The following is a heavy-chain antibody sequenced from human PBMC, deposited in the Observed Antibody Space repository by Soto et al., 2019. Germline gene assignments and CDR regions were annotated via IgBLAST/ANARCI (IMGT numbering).Heavy chain of an antibody. CDR2: FYSGGST. D-gene: IGHD3-22*01. J-gene: IGHJ4*02. CDR3: ARDHSSGYYYYFDY. V-gene: IGHV3-53*01. Sequence: RPWSVAGGTVRHHYMHRIRQGPGKGLEWVSVFYSGGSTYYADSVKGRFTISRDNSKNTLHLQMNSLRAEDTAVYYCARDHSSGYYYYFDYRGQGPLVTVSS. CDR1: GGTVRHHY.